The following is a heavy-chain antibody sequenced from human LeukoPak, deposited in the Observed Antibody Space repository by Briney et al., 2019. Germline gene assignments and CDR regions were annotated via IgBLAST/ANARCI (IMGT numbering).Heavy chain of an antibody. CDR1: GGSFSGYY. CDR3: ARGVGNYDFWSGYYLNWFDP. J-gene: IGHJ5*02. V-gene: IGHV4-34*01. Sequence: PETLSLTCAVYGGSFSGYYWSWIRQPPGKGLEWIGEINHSGSTNYNPSLKSRVTISVDTSKNQFSLKLSSVTAADTAVYYCARGVGNYDFWSGYYLNWFDPWGQGTLVTVSS. CDR2: INHSGST. D-gene: IGHD3-3*01.